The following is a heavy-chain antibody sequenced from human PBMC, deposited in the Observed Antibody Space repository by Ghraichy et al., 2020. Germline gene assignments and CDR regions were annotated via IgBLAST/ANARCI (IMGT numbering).Heavy chain of an antibody. D-gene: IGHD1-26*01. J-gene: IGHJ3*02. V-gene: IGHV3-64D*06. CDR3: VKGSSGSSYGAFDM. Sequence: GGSLRLSCSASGFTFSSYAMEWVRQAPGKGLEYVSTVSSDGNSAYYADSVKGRFTISRDNSKNTLFLQMSSLTTEDTAVYYCVKGSSGSSYGAFDMWGQGTMVTVSS. CDR1: GFTFSSYA. CDR2: VSSDGNSA.